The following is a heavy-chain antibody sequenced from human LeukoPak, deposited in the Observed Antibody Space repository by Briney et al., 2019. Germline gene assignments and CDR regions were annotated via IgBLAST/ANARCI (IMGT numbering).Heavy chain of an antibody. D-gene: IGHD1-26*01. CDR2: FYYSGST. Sequence: PSETLALTCTVTGGSFSTYYWRWIRQPPGKGLEWVVHFYYSGSTNYNPSLKSRVTIYLNTFRNQFSLKLTSVTAADTAVYYCARGQGGNYYLNYFDYWGQGALVTVSS. CDR3: ARGQGGNYYLNYFDY. J-gene: IGHJ4*02. CDR1: GGSFSTYY. V-gene: IGHV4-59*01.